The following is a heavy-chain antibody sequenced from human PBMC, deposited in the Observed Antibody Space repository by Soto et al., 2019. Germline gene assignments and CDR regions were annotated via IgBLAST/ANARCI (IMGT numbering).Heavy chain of an antibody. CDR1: GGSISSGGYY. Sequence: QVQLQESGPGLVRPSQTLSLTCTVSGGSISSGGYYWSWIRQHPGKGLEWIGYIYYSGSTYYNPSLKSRVTISVDTSKNQFSLKLSSVTAADTAVYYCARETVTYYDILTGYSSRWFDPWGQGTLVTVSS. CDR2: IYYSGST. CDR3: ARETVTYYDILTGYSSRWFDP. V-gene: IGHV4-31*03. J-gene: IGHJ5*02. D-gene: IGHD3-9*01.